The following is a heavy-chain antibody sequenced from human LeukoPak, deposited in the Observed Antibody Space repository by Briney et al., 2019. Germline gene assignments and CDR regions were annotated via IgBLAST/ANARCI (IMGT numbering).Heavy chain of an antibody. CDR3: AALWFGELSAVY. CDR1: GYTLTELS. J-gene: IGHJ4*02. V-gene: IGHV1-24*01. Sequence: ASVKVSCKVSGYTLTELSMHWVRQAPGKGLEWMGGLDPEDGETIYAQKFQGRVTMTEDTSTDTAYMELSSLRSEDTAVYYCAALWFGELSAVYWGQGTLVTVSS. D-gene: IGHD3-10*01. CDR2: LDPEDGET.